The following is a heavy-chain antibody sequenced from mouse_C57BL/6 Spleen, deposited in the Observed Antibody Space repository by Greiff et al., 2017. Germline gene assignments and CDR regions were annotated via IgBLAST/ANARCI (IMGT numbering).Heavy chain of an antibody. J-gene: IGHJ3*01. V-gene: IGHV1-78*01. CDR3: GRDGSSPAWFAY. Sequence: LVESDAELVKPGASVKISCKVSGYTFTDHTIHWMKQRPEQGLEWIGYIYPRDGSTKYNEKFKGKATLTADKSSSTAYMQLNSLTSEDSAVXFFGRDGSSPAWFAYWGQGTLVTVSA. CDR2: IYPRDGST. CDR1: GYTFTDHT. D-gene: IGHD1-1*01.